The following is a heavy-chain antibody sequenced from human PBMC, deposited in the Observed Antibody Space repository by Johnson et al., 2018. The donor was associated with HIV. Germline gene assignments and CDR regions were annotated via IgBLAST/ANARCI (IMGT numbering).Heavy chain of an antibody. CDR2: MWYDGSNK. D-gene: IGHD1-26*01. Sequence: QVQLVESGGGVVQPGRSLRLSCAASGFTFSTYGMHWVRQAPGKGLEWVAVMWYDGSNKYYADSVKGRFTISRDNSKNTLYLQMNSLRAEDTAVYYCAKAEGATSAFDIWGQGTMVTVSS. V-gene: IGHV3-33*06. CDR1: GFTFSTYG. J-gene: IGHJ3*02. CDR3: AKAEGATSAFDI.